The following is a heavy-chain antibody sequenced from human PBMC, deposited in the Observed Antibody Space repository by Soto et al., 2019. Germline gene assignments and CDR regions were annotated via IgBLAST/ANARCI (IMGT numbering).Heavy chain of an antibody. CDR2: ISAYNGNT. J-gene: IGHJ4*02. CDR1: GYTFTSYG. D-gene: IGHD4-17*01. Sequence: VKVSCKASGYTFTSYGISWVRQAPGQGLEWMGWISAYNGNTNYAQKLQGRVTMTTDTSTSTAYVELRGLRSDDTAVYYCARDHGDYPEGFDYWGQGTLVTVSS. CDR3: ARDHGDYPEGFDY. V-gene: IGHV1-18*01.